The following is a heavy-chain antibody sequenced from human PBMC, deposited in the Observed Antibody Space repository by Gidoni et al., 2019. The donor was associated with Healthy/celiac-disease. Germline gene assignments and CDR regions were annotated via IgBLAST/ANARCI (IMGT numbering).Heavy chain of an antibody. CDR1: GFTFSNAW. V-gene: IGHV3-15*01. Sequence: EVQLVESGGGLVKSGGSLRLPCAASGFTFSNAWMSWVRQARGKGLELVGRIKSKTDGRTTDYAAPVKGRFTISRDDSKNTLYLQMNSLKTEDTAVYYCTTAYDFWSGNTIDYWGQGTLVTVSS. CDR3: TTAYDFWSGNTIDY. J-gene: IGHJ4*02. D-gene: IGHD3-3*01. CDR2: IKSKTDGRTT.